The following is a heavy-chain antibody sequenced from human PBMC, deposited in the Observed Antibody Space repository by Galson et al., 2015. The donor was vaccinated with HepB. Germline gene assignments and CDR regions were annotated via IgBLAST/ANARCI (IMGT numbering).Heavy chain of an antibody. CDR2: IYPGDSDT. CDR3: ARHVARGPLPLVVPAAPHYYYYYMDV. Sequence: QSGAEVKKPGESLKISCKGSGYSFTSYWIGWVRQMPGKGLEWMGIIYPGDSDTRYSPSFQGQVTISADKSISTAYLQWSSLKASDTARYYCARHVARGPLPLVVPAAPHYYYYYMDVWGKGTTVTVSS. D-gene: IGHD2-2*01. CDR1: GYSFTSYW. J-gene: IGHJ6*03. V-gene: IGHV5-51*01.